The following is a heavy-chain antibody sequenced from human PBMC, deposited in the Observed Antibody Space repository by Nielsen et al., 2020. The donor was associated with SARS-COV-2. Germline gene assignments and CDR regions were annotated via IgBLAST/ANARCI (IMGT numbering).Heavy chain of an antibody. V-gene: IGHV3-7*01. CDR1: GFTFSSYW. J-gene: IGHJ6*02. Sequence: GESLKISCAASGFTFSSYWMSWVRQAPGKGLEWVANIKQDESEKYYVDSVKGRFTISRDNAKNSLYLQMNSLRAEDTAVYYCARDRGGGFLEWLLDYGMDVWGRGTTVTVSS. D-gene: IGHD3-3*01. CDR2: IKQDESEK. CDR3: ARDRGGGFLEWLLDYGMDV.